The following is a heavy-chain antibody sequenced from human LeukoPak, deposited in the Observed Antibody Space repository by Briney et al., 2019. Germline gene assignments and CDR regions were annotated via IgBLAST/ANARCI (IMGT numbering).Heavy chain of an antibody. J-gene: IGHJ4*02. D-gene: IGHD5-12*01. Sequence: ASVKVSCKASGYTFTGYYMHWVRQAPGQGLEWMGWINPNSGGTNYAQKFQGRVTMTRDTSISTAYMELSRLRSDDTAVYYCARDRAWEVDEVATINAYWGQGTLVTVSS. CDR1: GYTFTGYY. V-gene: IGHV1-2*02. CDR3: ARDRAWEVDEVATINAY. CDR2: INPNSGGT.